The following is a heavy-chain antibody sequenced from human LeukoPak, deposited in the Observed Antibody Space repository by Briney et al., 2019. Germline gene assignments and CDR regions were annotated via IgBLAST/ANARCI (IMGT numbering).Heavy chain of an antibody. J-gene: IGHJ4*02. CDR2: ISGSGGST. CDR3: AKSSYYDSSGYYREYYFDF. D-gene: IGHD3-22*01. V-gene: IGHV3-23*01. CDR1: GFTFSTYG. Sequence: GSLRLSCAASGFTFSTYGMSWVRQAPGKGLEWVSSISGSGGSTNYADSVKGRFTISRDNSKNTLYLQMNSLRDEDTAVYYCAKSSYYDSSGYYREYYFDFWGQGTLVTVSS.